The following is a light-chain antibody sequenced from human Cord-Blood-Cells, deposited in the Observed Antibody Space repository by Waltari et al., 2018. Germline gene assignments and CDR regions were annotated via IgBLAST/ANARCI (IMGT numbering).Light chain of an antibody. J-gene: IGKJ3*01. CDR1: QSVSSY. Sequence: EIVLTQSPATLSLSPGERATLSCRASQSVSSYLAWYHQKPGQAPRLLIYDASNGATGIPARFSGSGSGTDFTLTISSLAPEDFAVYYCQQRSNWLPFFGPGTKVDIK. CDR2: DAS. CDR3: QQRSNWLPF. V-gene: IGKV3-11*01.